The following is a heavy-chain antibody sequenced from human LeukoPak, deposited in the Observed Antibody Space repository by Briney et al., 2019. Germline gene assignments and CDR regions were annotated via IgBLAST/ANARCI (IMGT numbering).Heavy chain of an antibody. Sequence: SGTLSLTCAVSGGSILSTNWWSWVRQPPGKGLEWIGEVHLSGASNYNPSLKSRVSMSIDKSRNHLSLELTSVTAADTTIYYCARESGAFSPFGFWGQGTLVTVSS. J-gene: IGHJ4*02. V-gene: IGHV4-4*02. CDR2: VHLSGAS. D-gene: IGHD1-26*01. CDR1: GGSILSTNW. CDR3: ARESGAFSPFGF.